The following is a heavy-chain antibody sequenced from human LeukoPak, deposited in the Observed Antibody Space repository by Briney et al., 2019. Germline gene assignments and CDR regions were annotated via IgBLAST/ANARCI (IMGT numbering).Heavy chain of an antibody. CDR3: ARDLDYGLDY. J-gene: IGHJ4*02. CDR2: ISSSGGTM. V-gene: IGHV3-48*01. Sequence: GGSLRLSCVASGFIFNTYSMNWVRQAPGKGLEWVSYISSSGGTMYYADSVKGRFTISRDNANNSLYLQLNSLTVEDTAVYYCARDLDYGLDYWGQGTLVTVSS. D-gene: IGHD4-17*01. CDR1: GFIFNTYS.